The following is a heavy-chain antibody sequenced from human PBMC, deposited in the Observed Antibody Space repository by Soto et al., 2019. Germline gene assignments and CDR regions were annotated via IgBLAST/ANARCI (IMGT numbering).Heavy chain of an antibody. J-gene: IGHJ4*02. D-gene: IGHD3-22*01. Sequence: ASVKVSFKASGYTFTSYDISWVRQAPGQGLEWMGWISAYNGNTNYAQKLQGRVTMTTDTSTSTAYMELRSLRSDDTAVYYCAREGYYYDSSGYPFDYWGQGTLVTVSS. CDR3: AREGYYYDSSGYPFDY. CDR2: ISAYNGNT. V-gene: IGHV1-18*01. CDR1: GYTFTSYD.